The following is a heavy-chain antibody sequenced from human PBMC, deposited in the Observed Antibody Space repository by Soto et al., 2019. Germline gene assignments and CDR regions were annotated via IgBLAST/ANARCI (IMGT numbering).Heavy chain of an antibody. CDR2: IIPILGIA. Sequence: ASVKVSCKASGGTFSNYTISWVRQAPGQGLEWMGRIIPILGIANYAQKFQGRVTITADKSTSTAYMELSSLRSEDTAVYYCAISDYYYYYMDVWGKGTTVTVSS. CDR3: AISDYYYYYMDV. J-gene: IGHJ6*03. V-gene: IGHV1-69*02. CDR1: GGTFSNYT.